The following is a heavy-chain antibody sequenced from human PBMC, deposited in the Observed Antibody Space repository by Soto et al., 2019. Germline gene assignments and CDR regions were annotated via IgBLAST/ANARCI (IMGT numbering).Heavy chain of an antibody. CDR2: IYQSGST. CDR1: GYSISSGYY. V-gene: IGHV4-38-2*01. J-gene: IGHJ5*02. CDR3: ARDLLLWFGEFSNWFDP. D-gene: IGHD3-10*01. Sequence: SETMSLTCAVSGYSISSGYYWGWIRQPPGRGLEWIGSIYQSGSTYYNPSLKSRVTISVDTSKSQFSLKLSSVTAADTAVYYCARDLLLWFGEFSNWFDPWGQGTLVTVSS.